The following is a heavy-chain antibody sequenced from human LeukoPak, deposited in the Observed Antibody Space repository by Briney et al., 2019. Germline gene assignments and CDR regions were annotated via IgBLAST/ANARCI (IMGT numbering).Heavy chain of an antibody. V-gene: IGHV3-30-3*01. CDR1: GFPFSNYA. Sequence: GGSLRLSCAASGFPFSNYAIHWVRQAPGKGLEWVAVISYDGSNKYYADSAKGRFTISRDNSKNTLHLQMNSLRAEDTAVYYCARNDYGGSLGYWGQGTLVTASS. CDR3: ARNDYGGSLGY. J-gene: IGHJ4*02. CDR2: ISYDGSNK. D-gene: IGHD4-23*01.